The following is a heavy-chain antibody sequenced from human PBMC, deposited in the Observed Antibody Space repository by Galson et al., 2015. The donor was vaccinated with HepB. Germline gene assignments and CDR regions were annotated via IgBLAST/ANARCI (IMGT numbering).Heavy chain of an antibody. V-gene: IGHV3-23*01. D-gene: IGHD1-7*01. CDR1: GFSFSNYA. Sequence: SLRLSCAASGFSFSNYAMSWVRQAPGKGLEWVSALTGSGDNTYYRVSVRGRFTISRDNSKNTLYLQMNSLRAEDTAVYYCAKEESRGGTTKDFWGQGTLVTVSS. J-gene: IGHJ4*02. CDR2: LTGSGDNT. CDR3: AKEESRGGTTKDF.